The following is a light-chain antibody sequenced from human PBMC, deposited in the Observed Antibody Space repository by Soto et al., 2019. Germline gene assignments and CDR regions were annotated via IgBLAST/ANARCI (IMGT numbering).Light chain of an antibody. CDR2: DAS. V-gene: IGKV1-5*01. CDR3: QQCNSYPWT. CDR1: EKINKW. J-gene: IGKJ1*01. Sequence: DIPMTQSPSTLSASVGDRVTITCRASEKINKWLAWYQQKPGKAPKLLISDASSLESGVPARFSGTGSGTEFTLTISSLQPDDFATYYCQQCNSYPWTFGQGTKVEIK.